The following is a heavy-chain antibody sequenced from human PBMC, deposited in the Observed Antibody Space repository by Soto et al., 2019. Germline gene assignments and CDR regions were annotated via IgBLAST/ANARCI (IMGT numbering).Heavy chain of an antibody. J-gene: IGHJ4*02. CDR3: AKARDQQWVRLPFDY. D-gene: IGHD6-19*01. V-gene: IGHV3-23*01. Sequence: EVQLLESGGGLVQPGGSLRLSCVGSGFFFSSYTMTWVRQAPGKGLEWVPSFSATSDNTYYADSVRGRFTISRDNSKNTLFLPMTSLTAEDTAMYYCAKARDQQWVRLPFDYWGQGILVIVSS. CDR2: FSATSDNT. CDR1: GFFFSSYT.